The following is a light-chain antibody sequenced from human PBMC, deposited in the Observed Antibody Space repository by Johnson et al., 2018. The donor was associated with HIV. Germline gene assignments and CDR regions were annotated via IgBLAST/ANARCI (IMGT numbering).Light chain of an antibody. V-gene: IGLV1-51*02. Sequence: QSVLTQPPSVSAAPGQKVTISCSGSSSNIGNNHVSWYQQFPGAAPKLLIYEDKKRPSGIPDRFSGSKSGTSATLDITGLQTGDEADYYCGTWDSGLSAGGFFGTATKVTVL. CDR1: SSNIGNNH. J-gene: IGLJ1*01. CDR2: EDK. CDR3: GTWDSGLSAGGF.